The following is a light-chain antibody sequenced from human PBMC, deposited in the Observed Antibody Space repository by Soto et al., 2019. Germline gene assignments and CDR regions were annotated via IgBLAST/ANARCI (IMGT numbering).Light chain of an antibody. CDR2: AAF. Sequence: AIQLTQSPSSLSASVGDRVTITCRASQGVRSYLAWFQQRPGKAPKLLIFAAFNLQSGAPSRFSGGGSGTHFTLTISSLQPDDFASYFCLQYYNFSWTFGQGTKVDIK. J-gene: IGKJ1*01. CDR3: LQYYNFSWT. V-gene: IGKV1-6*01. CDR1: QGVRSY.